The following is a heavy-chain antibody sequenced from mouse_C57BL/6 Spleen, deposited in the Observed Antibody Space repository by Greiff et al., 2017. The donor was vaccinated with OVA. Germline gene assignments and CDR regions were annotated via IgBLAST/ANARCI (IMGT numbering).Heavy chain of an antibody. D-gene: IGHD2-4*01. V-gene: IGHV5-16*01. CDR2: INYDGSST. Sequence: EVKVVESEGGLVQPGSSMKLSCTASGFTFSDYYMAWVRQVPEKGLEWVANINYDGSSTYYLDALKSRYIISRDNATNILYLQMSSLKSEDTATYYCARDAIYYDYDGNAMDYWGQGTSVTVSS. CDR3: ARDAIYYDYDGNAMDY. J-gene: IGHJ4*01. CDR1: GFTFSDYY.